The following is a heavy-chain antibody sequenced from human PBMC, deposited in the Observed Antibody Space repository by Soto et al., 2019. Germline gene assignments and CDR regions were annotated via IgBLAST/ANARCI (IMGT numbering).Heavy chain of an antibody. D-gene: IGHD2-15*01. CDR1: GFTFSNYW. V-gene: IGHV3-74*01. CDR3: ERGGCSRGTCYSGG. Sequence: EVQLVESGGGLVQPGGSLRLSCAASGFTFSNYWMHWVRQAPGKGLVWVSRINSDGSSTIYADSVKGRFTISRDNAKNELYLQMNSLRDEDTAVYYCERGGCSRGTCYSGGWGQGTLVTVSS. J-gene: IGHJ4*02. CDR2: INSDGSST.